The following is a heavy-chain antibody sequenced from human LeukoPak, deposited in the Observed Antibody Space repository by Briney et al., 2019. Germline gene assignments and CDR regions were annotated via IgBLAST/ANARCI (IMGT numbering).Heavy chain of an antibody. D-gene: IGHD7-27*01. CDR3: ARHTGWGGYFDY. V-gene: IGHV4-61*05. J-gene: IGHJ4*02. Sequence: SETLSLTCTVSGGSIGSDSYYWAWLRQPPGQGLEWLGYIYYSGSTNYNPSLKSRVTMSVDTSKNQFSLKLTSVTAADTAVYYCARHTGWGGYFDYWGQGTLVTVSS. CDR2: IYYSGST. CDR1: GGSIGSDSYY.